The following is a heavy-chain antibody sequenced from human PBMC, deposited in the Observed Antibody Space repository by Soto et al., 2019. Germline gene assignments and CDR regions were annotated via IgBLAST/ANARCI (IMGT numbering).Heavy chain of an antibody. CDR2: ISGSGGST. Sequence: HPGGSLRLSCAASGFTFSSYAMSWVRQAPGKGLEWVSAISGSGGSTYYADSVKGRFTISRDNSKNTLYLQMNSLRAEDTAVYYCAKEYYDYIWGSYGPYYFDYWGQGTLVTVSS. D-gene: IGHD3-16*01. J-gene: IGHJ4*02. CDR3: AKEYYDYIWGSYGPYYFDY. CDR1: GFTFSSYA. V-gene: IGHV3-23*01.